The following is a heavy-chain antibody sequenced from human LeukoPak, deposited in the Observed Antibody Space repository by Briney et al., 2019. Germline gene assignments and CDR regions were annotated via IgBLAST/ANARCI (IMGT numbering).Heavy chain of an antibody. CDR3: ARAGGYYDSSGYYYVLYYYYYMDV. D-gene: IGHD3-22*01. J-gene: IGHJ6*03. V-gene: IGHV3-21*01. CDR1: GFTFSSYS. Sequence: GGSLRLSCAASGFTFSSYSMNWVRQAPGKGLEWVSSISSSSSYIYYADSVKGRFTISRDNAKNPLYLQMNSLRAEDTAVYYCARAGGYYDSSGYYYVLYYYYYMDVWGKGTTITVSS. CDR2: ISSSSSYI.